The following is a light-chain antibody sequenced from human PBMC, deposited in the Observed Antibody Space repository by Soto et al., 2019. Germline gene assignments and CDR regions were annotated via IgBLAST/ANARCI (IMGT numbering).Light chain of an antibody. CDR2: DVS. J-gene: IGLJ2*01. CDR1: SSDVGAYNY. CDR3: SSYTSRSTLV. Sequence: QSALTQPASVSGSPGQSITISCTGTSSDVGAYNYVSWYQQHPGKAPKLIIYDVSDRPSGVSNRFSGSKSGNTASLTISGLQVEDEADYFCSSYTSRSTLVFGGGTQLTVL. V-gene: IGLV2-14*01.